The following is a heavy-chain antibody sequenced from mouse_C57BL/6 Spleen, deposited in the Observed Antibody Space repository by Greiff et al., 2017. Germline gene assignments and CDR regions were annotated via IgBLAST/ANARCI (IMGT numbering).Heavy chain of an antibody. CDR2: ILPGSGST. J-gene: IGHJ1*03. CDR1: GYTFTGYW. Sequence: VQLRQSGAELMKPGASVKLSCKATGYTFTGYWIEWVKQRPGHGLEWIGEILPGSGSTNYNEKFKGKATFTADTSSNTAYMQLSSLTTEDSAIYYCARGFGPYYYGSSYYWYFDVWGTGTTVTVSS. V-gene: IGHV1-9*01. CDR3: ARGFGPYYYGSSYYWYFDV. D-gene: IGHD1-1*01.